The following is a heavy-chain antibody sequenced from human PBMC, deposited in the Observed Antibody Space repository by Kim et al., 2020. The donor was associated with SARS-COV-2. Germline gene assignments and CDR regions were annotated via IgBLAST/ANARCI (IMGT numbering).Heavy chain of an antibody. CDR3: ARVGAGFDY. D-gene: IGHD3-16*01. V-gene: IGHV3-74*01. J-gene: IGHJ4*02. CDR2: SST. Sequence: SSTTYADSVQGRFTIAREHAKNTLYLQMNSLRAEDTAVYYCARVGAGFDYWGQGTLVTVSS.